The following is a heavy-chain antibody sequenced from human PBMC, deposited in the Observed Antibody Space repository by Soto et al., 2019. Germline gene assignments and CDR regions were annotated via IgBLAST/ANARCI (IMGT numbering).Heavy chain of an antibody. D-gene: IGHD6-19*01. J-gene: IGHJ6*02. V-gene: IGHV4-39*01. Sequence: SETLSLTCAVSGGSISISSYYWGWIRQPPGKGLEWIGSIYYSGSTYYNPSLKSRVTISVDTSKNQFSLKLSSVTAADTAVYYCARVAQWLVQGYYYYGMDVWGQGTTVTVSS. CDR1: GGSISISSYY. CDR3: ARVAQWLVQGYYYYGMDV. CDR2: IYYSGST.